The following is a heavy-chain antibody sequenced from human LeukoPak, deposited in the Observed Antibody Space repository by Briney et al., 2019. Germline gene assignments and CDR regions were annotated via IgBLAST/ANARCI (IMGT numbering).Heavy chain of an antibody. CDR3: ARHMFDRTGRPFDY. J-gene: IGHJ4*02. V-gene: IGHV4-39*01. CDR1: GGSVSSSSDY. Sequence: SETLSLTCTVSGGSVSSSSDYWDSISQPPGKGLEWIGSLFYSGSTDYSPSLKGRVTISVDTSKNQFSLKLSSVTAADTAVYYCARHMFDRTGRPFDYWGQGTLVTVSS. CDR2: LFYSGST. D-gene: IGHD3-22*01.